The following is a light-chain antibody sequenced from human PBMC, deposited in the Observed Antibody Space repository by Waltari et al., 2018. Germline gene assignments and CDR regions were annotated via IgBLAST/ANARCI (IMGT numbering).Light chain of an antibody. J-gene: IGLJ2*01. V-gene: IGLV2-14*03. CDR1: NIDIGGHSY. Sequence: QSALTQPASVSGSPGQSITISCTGTNIDIGGHSYGSRYQQYPGKAPQVMIYDVTNRPSVVSNRFSGSKSGNTASLTISGLQAEDEAEYYCSSWTDSDTLKLVFGGGTKLTVL. CDR2: DVT. CDR3: SSWTDSDTLKLV.